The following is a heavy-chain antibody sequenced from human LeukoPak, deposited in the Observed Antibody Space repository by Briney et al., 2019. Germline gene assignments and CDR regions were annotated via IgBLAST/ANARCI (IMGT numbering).Heavy chain of an antibody. CDR2: ISTHNGDT. Sequence: ASVNVSCKASGYTFSFYGISWVQQAPGQGLEWMGWISTHNGDTYSAQKFQGGVTMPTDISTSTAYMELRSLRSHDTAVFYCARHGPGIHYNGPLQHWGQGTLVTVSS. CDR3: ARHGPGIHYNGPLQH. CDR1: GYTFSFYG. J-gene: IGHJ1*01. D-gene: IGHD3-10*01. V-gene: IGHV1-18*01.